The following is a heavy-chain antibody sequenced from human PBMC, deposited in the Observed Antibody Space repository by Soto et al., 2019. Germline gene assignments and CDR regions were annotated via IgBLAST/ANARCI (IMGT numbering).Heavy chain of an antibody. Sequence: GESLKISCEGSGYNFTNYWIGWVRQMPGKGLEWMGIIYPGDSDTRYSPSFQGQVTISADKSISTTYLQWSSLKASDTAMYYCARKQYSGYDGSWFDPWGQGTLVTVSS. V-gene: IGHV5-51*01. CDR1: GYNFTNYW. D-gene: IGHD5-12*01. CDR3: ARKQYSGYDGSWFDP. J-gene: IGHJ5*02. CDR2: IYPGDSDT.